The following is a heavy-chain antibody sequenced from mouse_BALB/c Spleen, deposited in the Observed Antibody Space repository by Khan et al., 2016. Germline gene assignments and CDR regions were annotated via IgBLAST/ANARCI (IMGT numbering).Heavy chain of an antibody. J-gene: IGHJ2*01. D-gene: IGHD1-1*01. V-gene: IGHV3-6*02. Sequence: EVQLQESGPGLVKPSQSLSLTCSVTGYSITSGYYWNWIRQFPGNKLEWMGYISYDGSNNYNPSLKNRFSITSDTSRNQFFLKLNSVTTEDTATYYCSRWDFVSIRYYFAYWGQVTTLTVSS. CDR1: GYSITSGYY. CDR3: SRWDFVSIRYYFAY. CDR2: ISYDGSN.